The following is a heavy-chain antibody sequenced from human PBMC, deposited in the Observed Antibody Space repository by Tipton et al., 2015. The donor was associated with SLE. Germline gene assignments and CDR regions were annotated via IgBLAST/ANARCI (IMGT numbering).Heavy chain of an antibody. CDR1: GGSFSGYY. Sequence: TLSLTCAVYGGSFSGYYWSWIRQPAGKGLEWIGYIYTSGSTNYNPSLKSRVTISVDTSKNQLSLQLNSVTPEDTAVYYCARVGGNSNFDYWGQGTLVTVSS. CDR2: IYTSGST. J-gene: IGHJ4*02. D-gene: IGHD4-23*01. V-gene: IGHV4-4*09. CDR3: ARVGGNSNFDY.